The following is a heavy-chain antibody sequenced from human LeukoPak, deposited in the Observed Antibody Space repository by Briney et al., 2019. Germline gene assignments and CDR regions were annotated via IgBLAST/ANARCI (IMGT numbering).Heavy chain of an antibody. CDR2: ISSSGSTI. Sequence: GGSLRLSCAASGFTFSSYEMNWVRQAPGKGLEWVSYISSSGSTIYYADSVKGRFTISRDNAKNSLYLQMNSLRAEDTAVYYRARDRYGDYPHWGQGTLVTVSS. D-gene: IGHD4-17*01. J-gene: IGHJ4*02. CDR1: GFTFSSYE. V-gene: IGHV3-48*03. CDR3: ARDRYGDYPH.